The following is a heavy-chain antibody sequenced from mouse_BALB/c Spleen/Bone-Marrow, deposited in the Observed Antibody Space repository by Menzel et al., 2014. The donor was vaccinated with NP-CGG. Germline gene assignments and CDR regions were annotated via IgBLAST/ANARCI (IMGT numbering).Heavy chain of an antibody. CDR3: ARQGDGYSAY. CDR2: IRSGGSYT. D-gene: IGHD2-3*01. Sequence: EVQGVESGGNLVKPGGSLQLSCAASGFTFSSYAMSWVRQTPEKRLEWVATIRSGGSYTYYPDSVKGRFTISRDNAKSTLYLQMRSLRSEDTAMYYCARQGDGYSAYWGQGTTLTVSS. J-gene: IGHJ2*01. CDR1: GFTFSSYA. V-gene: IGHV5-9-3*01.